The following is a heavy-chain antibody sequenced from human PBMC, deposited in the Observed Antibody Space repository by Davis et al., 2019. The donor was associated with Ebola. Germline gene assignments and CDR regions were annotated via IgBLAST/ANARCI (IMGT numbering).Heavy chain of an antibody. J-gene: IGHJ5*02. CDR2: ISSSSSYI. D-gene: IGHD6-13*01. Sequence: GESLKISCAASGFTFSSYSMNWVRQAPGKGLEWVSSISSSSSYIYYADSVKGRFTISRDNSKNTLYLQMNSLRAEDTAVYYCAKDRYGSPQGWFDPWGQGTLVTVSS. CDR1: GFTFSSYS. V-gene: IGHV3-21*04. CDR3: AKDRYGSPQGWFDP.